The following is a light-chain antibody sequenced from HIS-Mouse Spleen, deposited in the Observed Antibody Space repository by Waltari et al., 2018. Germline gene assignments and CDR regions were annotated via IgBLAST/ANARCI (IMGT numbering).Light chain of an antibody. CDR2: KDS. V-gene: IGLV3-27*01. CDR1: VLAKQY. Sequence: SYELTQPSSVSVSPGQTARITCSGDVLAKQYARWFQQKPGQAPVLLIYKDSERPSGIPERFSGSSSGTTVTLTISGAQVEDEADYYCYSAADNNPWVFGGGTKLTVL. CDR3: YSAADNNPWV. J-gene: IGLJ3*02.